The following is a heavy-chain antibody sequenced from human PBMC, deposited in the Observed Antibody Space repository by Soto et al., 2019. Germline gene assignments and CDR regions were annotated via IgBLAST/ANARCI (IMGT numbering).Heavy chain of an antibody. J-gene: IGHJ3*02. CDR3: AREGYDSSGYYLWYAFDI. V-gene: IGHV4-31*03. CDR2: IYYSGST. D-gene: IGHD3-22*01. Sequence: TVFVTCTVFGGSISSGGYYWSWIRQHPGKGLEWIGYIYYSGSTYYNPSLKSRVTISVDTSKNQFSLKLSPVTAADTAVYYCAREGYDSSGYYLWYAFDIWGQGTMVT. CDR1: GGSISSGGYY.